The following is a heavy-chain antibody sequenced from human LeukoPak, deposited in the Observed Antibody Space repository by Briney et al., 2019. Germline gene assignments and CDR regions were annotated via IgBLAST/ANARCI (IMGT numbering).Heavy chain of an antibody. CDR3: ARGRYSSSWYYFDY. D-gene: IGHD6-13*01. CDR2: IYSGGST. CDR1: GFTVSSNY. J-gene: IGHJ4*02. Sequence: QPGGSLRLSCAASGFTVSSNYMSWVRQAPGKGLEWVSVIYSGGSTYYADSVKGRFTISRDNPKNTLYLQMNSLRAEDTAVYYCARGRYSSSWYYFDYWGRGTLVTVSS. V-gene: IGHV3-53*01.